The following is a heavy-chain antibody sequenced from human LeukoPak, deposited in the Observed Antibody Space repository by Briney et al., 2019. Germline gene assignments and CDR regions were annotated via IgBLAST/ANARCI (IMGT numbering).Heavy chain of an antibody. Sequence: ASVKVSCKASGYTFTSYAMHWVRQAPGQRLEWMGWINAGNGNTKYSQKFQGRVTITRDTSASTAYMELSSLRSEDTAVYYCARDLGDYAKYYFDYWGQGTLVTVSS. CDR3: ARDLGDYAKYYFDY. V-gene: IGHV1-3*01. D-gene: IGHD4-17*01. J-gene: IGHJ4*02. CDR1: GYTFTSYA. CDR2: INAGNGNT.